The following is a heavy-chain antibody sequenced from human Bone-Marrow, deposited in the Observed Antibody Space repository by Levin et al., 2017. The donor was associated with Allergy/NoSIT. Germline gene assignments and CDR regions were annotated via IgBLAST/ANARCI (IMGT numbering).Heavy chain of an antibody. D-gene: IGHD6-19*01. V-gene: IGHV3-33*01. CDR2: IWYDGSNK. J-gene: IGHJ4*02. CDR3: ARVGIAVAGVDY. Sequence: GGSLRLSCAASGFTFSSYGMHWVPQAPGKGLEWVAVIWYDGSNKYYADSVKGRFTISRDNSKNTLYLQMNSLRAEDTAVYYCARVGIAVAGVDYWGQGTLVTVSS. CDR1: GFTFSSYG.